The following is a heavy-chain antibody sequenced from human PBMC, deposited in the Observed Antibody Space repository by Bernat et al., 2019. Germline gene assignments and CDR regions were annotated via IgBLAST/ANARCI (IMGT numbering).Heavy chain of an antibody. Sequence: EVQLLESGGGLVQPGGSLRLSCAASGFTFSSYAMSWVRQAPGKGLEWVSRINSDGSSTSYADSVKGRFTISRDNAKNTLYLQMNSLRAEDTAVYYCARERGATGGRFDYWGQGTLVTVSS. D-gene: IGHD4-17*01. CDR2: INSDGSST. CDR1: GFTFSSYA. CDR3: ARERGATGGRFDY. J-gene: IGHJ4*02. V-gene: IGHV3-74*01.